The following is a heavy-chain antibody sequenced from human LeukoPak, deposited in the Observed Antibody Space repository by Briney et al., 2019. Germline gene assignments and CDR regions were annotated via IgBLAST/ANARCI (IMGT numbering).Heavy chain of an antibody. Sequence: PSETLTLTCTVSGRFIRCYYWSWLRQPAGKGLEWIGRIYTSGSTNYNPSLKSRGTMSVDTSKNQFSLKLSSVTAADTAVYYCARDLDYWGQGTLVTVSS. CDR2: IYTSGST. J-gene: IGHJ4*02. CDR3: ARDLDY. V-gene: IGHV4-4*07. CDR1: GRFIRCYY.